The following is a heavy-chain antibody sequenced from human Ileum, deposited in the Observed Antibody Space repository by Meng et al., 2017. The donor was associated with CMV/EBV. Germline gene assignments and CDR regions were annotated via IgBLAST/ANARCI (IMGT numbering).Heavy chain of an antibody. Sequence: QLKAPGPGLVKPPETLSLTCIVSGDSISGYHWTWIRKPAGKGLEWIGRLRTSGTTDHNPSLKSRVTLSIDTSKNQFSLKLNSVTAADTAVYYCGRAGARGVPVDMWGQGTLVTVSS. CDR2: LRTSGTT. CDR1: GDSISGYH. J-gene: IGHJ4*02. V-gene: IGHV4-4*07. CDR3: GRAGARGVPVDM. D-gene: IGHD3-10*01.